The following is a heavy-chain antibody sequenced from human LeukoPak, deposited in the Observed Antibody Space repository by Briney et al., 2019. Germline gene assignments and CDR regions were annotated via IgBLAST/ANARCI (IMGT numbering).Heavy chain of an antibody. D-gene: IGHD3-10*01. CDR3: ARDPKSGDDYYYYYGMDV. J-gene: IGHJ6*02. CDR1: GYTFTSYD. Sequence: ASVKVSCKASGYTFTSYDINWVRQATGQGLEWMGWMNPNSGNTGYAQKFQGGVTMTRNTSISTAYMELSSLRSEDTAVYYCARDPKSGDDYYYYYGMDVWGQGTTVTVSS. V-gene: IGHV1-8*01. CDR2: MNPNSGNT.